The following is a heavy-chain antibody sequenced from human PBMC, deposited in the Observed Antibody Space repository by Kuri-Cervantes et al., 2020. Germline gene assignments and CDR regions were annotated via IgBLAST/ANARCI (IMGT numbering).Heavy chain of an antibody. CDR1: GGSFSGYY. CDR2: INHSGST. J-gene: IGHJ6*03. CDR3: ARGDAINYVFYYYYYMDV. Sequence: SETLSLTCAVYGGSFSGYYWSWIRQPPGKGLEWIGEINHSGSTNYNPSLKSRVTIAADKSKNQFSLRLNSVTAADTAVYYCARGDAINYVFYYYYYMDVWGKGTTVTVSS. V-gene: IGHV4-34*01. D-gene: IGHD4-11*01.